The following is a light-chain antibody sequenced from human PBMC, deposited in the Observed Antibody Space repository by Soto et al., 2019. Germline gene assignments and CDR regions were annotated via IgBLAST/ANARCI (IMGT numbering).Light chain of an antibody. V-gene: IGLV2-14*01. CDR3: SSYTSSSTLE. CDR2: EVS. Sequence: QSAVTQPASVSGSPGQSITISCTGTSSGVGGYNYVSWYQQHPGKAPKLMIYEVSNRPSGVSNRFSGSKSGNTASLTISGLQSEDEAAYYCSSYTSSSTLEFGGGTKVTVL. J-gene: IGLJ2*01. CDR1: SSGVGGYNY.